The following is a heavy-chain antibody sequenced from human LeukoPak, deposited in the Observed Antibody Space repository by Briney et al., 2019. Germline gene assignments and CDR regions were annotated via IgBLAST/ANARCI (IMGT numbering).Heavy chain of an antibody. CDR2: FDPEDGET. CDR3: ATAPKTTVNYFDY. CDR1: GYTLTELS. Sequence: ASVKLSCKVSGYTLTELSMHWVRQAPGKGLEWMGGFDPEDGETIYAQKFQDRVTMTEDTSTDTAYMELSSLRSEDTAVYYCATAPKTTVNYFDYWGQGTLVTVSS. J-gene: IGHJ4*02. D-gene: IGHD4-17*01. V-gene: IGHV1-24*01.